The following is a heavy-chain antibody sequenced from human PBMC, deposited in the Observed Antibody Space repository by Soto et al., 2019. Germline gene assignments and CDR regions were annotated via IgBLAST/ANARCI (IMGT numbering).Heavy chain of an antibody. CDR1: GVSISSGGSY. D-gene: IGHD4-17*01. CDR2: NHNSGPT. Sequence: QVQLQESGPGLVKPSQTLSLTCTVSGVSISSGGSYWNWSRQHPGKVLECTGINHNSGPTYYKSSLKSRVTISIDTSKNQLSLKMSSVTAADTAIYYCASTPDYGDNSQIDYWGQGTLVTVSS. CDR3: ASTPDYGDNSQIDY. J-gene: IGHJ4*02. V-gene: IGHV4-31*03.